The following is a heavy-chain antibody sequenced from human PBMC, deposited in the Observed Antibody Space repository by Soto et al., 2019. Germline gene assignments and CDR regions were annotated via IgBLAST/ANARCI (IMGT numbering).Heavy chain of an antibody. CDR2: LNPKTGGT. CDR1: GYTFSGNY. V-gene: IGHV1-2*02. D-gene: IGHD6-13*01. Sequence: QAQLVQSGAEVMKPGASVKVSCMASGYTFSGNYLHWVRQAPGQGLERMGWLNPKTGGTGYAQKFQGSTTRTTDASPSPAYMELSSPRSADTAGYYCARGIAALRLSGFGPWGQGTLVTVSS. J-gene: IGHJ5*02. CDR3: ARGIAALRLSGFGP.